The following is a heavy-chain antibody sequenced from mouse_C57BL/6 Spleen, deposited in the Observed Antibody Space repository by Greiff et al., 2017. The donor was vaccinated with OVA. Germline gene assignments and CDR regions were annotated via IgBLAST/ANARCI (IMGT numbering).Heavy chain of an antibody. CDR2: IYPGSGST. J-gene: IGHJ2*01. CDR3: ARGLRYDY. V-gene: IGHV1-55*01. D-gene: IGHD1-1*01. CDR1: GYTFTSYW. Sequence: VQLQQPGAELVKPGASVKMSCKASGYTFTSYWITWVKQRPGQGLEWIGDIYPGSGSTNYNAKFKSKATLTVDTSSSTTYMQLSSLTAEDSAVYYCARGLRYDYWGQGTTLTVSS.